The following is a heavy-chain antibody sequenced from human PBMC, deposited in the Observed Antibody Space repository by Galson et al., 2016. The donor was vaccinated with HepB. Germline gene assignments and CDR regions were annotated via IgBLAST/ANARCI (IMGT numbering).Heavy chain of an antibody. CDR3: AKGGMSLSYQLLVDYFYYAMDV. V-gene: IGHV3-30*18. Sequence: SLRLSCAASGITFSTYGMHWVRQAPGKGLEWVAIISYDGMNEYYAESVKGRFTISRDNSKNKVFLQMESLRTEDTALYYCAKGGMSLSYQLLVDYFYYAMDVWGRGTTVTVSS. CDR1: GITFSTYG. CDR2: ISYDGMNE. D-gene: IGHD1-1*01. J-gene: IGHJ6*02.